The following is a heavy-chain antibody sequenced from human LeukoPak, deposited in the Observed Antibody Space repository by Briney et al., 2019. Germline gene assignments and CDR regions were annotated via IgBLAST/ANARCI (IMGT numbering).Heavy chain of an antibody. V-gene: IGHV1-8*02. Sequence: GASVKVSCKASGYTFTSYGISWVRQAPGQGLEWMGWINPYNGNTNYAQKFQGRVTMTRNTSISTAYMELSSLRSEDTAVYYCVRGFEQNRKYQLLYPYYYYMDVWGKGTTVTISS. D-gene: IGHD2-2*02. CDR2: INPYNGNT. CDR1: GYTFTSYG. CDR3: VRGFEQNRKYQLLYPYYYYMDV. J-gene: IGHJ6*03.